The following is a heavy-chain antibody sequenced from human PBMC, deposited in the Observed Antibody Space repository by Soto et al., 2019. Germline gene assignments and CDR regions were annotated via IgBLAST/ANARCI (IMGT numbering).Heavy chain of an antibody. CDR3: ARLPSGHSYGYGGFDY. J-gene: IGHJ4*02. V-gene: IGHV4-39*01. CDR1: GVSIVIRGGC. Sequence: SAARSHTSTAAGVSIVIRGGCLGWKRKPPGKGLEWIGSIYYSGSTYYNPSLKSRVTISVDTSKNQFSLKLSSVTAADTAVYYCARLPSGHSYGYGGFDYWGQGTPVHVS. D-gene: IGHD5-18*01. CDR2: IYYSGST.